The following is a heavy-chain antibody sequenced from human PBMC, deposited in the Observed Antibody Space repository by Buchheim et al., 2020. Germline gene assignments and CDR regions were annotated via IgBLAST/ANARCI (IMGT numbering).Heavy chain of an antibody. D-gene: IGHD2-2*02. CDR2: ISGDSYNI. Sequence: EVQLVESGGGLVKPGGSLRLSCAGSGFGFSSYTVNWVRQAPGKGLEWVSSISGDSYNIRYADSVKGRFTISRDNAKNSLYLQMNSLRDEDTAVYYCARSPYCSSTSCYTAEGDYYYYGMDVWGQGTT. CDR1: GFGFSSYT. V-gene: IGHV3-21*01. CDR3: ARSPYCSSTSCYTAEGDYYYYGMDV. J-gene: IGHJ6*02.